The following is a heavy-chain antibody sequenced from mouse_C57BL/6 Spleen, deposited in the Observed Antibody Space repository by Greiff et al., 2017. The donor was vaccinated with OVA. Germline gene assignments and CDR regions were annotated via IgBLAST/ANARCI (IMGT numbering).Heavy chain of an antibody. CDR1: GYTFTSYW. CDR2: IYPGSGST. D-gene: IGHD1-3*01. CDR3: ARSGKEGVYYAMDY. Sequence: QVQLQQPGAELVKPGASVKMSCKASGYTFTSYWITWVKQRPGQGLEWIGDIYPGSGSTNYNEKFKSKATLTVDTSSSTAYMQLSSLTAEDSAVYCGARSGKEGVYYAMDYWGQGTSVTVSS. V-gene: IGHV1-55*01. J-gene: IGHJ4*01.